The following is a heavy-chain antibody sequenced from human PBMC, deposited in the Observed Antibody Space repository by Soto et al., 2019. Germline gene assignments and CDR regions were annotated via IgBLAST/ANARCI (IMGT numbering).Heavy chain of an antibody. CDR2: IIPIFGTA. V-gene: IGHV1-69*12. CDR1: VGTFSSYA. J-gene: IGHJ6*02. Sequence: QVQLVQSGAEVKKPGSSVKVSCKASVGTFSSYAISWVRQAPGQGLEWMGGIIPIFGTANYAQKFQGRVTITADESTSTAYMELSSLRSEDTAVYYCARDEVAVAGMAYGMDVWGQGTTVTVSS. CDR3: ARDEVAVAGMAYGMDV. D-gene: IGHD6-19*01.